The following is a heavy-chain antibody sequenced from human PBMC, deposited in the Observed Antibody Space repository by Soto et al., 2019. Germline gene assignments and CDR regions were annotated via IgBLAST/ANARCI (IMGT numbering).Heavy chain of an antibody. CDR2: INHSGST. J-gene: IGHJ4*02. Sequence: TSETLSLTCAVYGGSFSDYYWTWIRQPPGTGLEWIGEINHSGSTNYNPSLKSRVTISVDTSKNQFSLKLTSVTAADTAVYYCARDKITGLFDYWGQGTLVTVSS. D-gene: IGHD2-8*02. CDR3: ARDKITGLFDY. V-gene: IGHV4-34*01. CDR1: GGSFSDYY.